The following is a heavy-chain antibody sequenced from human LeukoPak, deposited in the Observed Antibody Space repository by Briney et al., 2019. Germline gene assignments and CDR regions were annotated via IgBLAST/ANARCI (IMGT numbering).Heavy chain of an antibody. J-gene: IGHJ5*02. CDR2: INSDGSST. Sequence: GGSLRLSCAASGFTFSSYWMHWVRQAPGKGLVWVSRINSDGSSTSYADSVKGRSTISRDNAKNTLYLQMNSLRAEDTAVYYCARGVGYCSSTSCYWWFDPWGQGTLATVSS. V-gene: IGHV3-74*01. D-gene: IGHD2-2*01. CDR1: GFTFSSYW. CDR3: ARGVGYCSSTSCYWWFDP.